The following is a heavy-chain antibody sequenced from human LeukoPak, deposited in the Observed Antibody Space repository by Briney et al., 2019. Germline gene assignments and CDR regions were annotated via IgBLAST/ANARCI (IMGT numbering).Heavy chain of an antibody. D-gene: IGHD6-19*01. CDR3: ASRYSSAWSLDY. V-gene: IGHV3-48*01. J-gene: IGHJ4*02. CDR1: GFTFSSFS. CDR2: IKSDSSTI. Sequence: PGGSLRLSCATSGFTFSSFSMNWVRQAPGKGLEWISYIKSDSSTIYYADSVKGRFTISRDKAKNSLCLQMNSLRAEDTAVYYCASRYSSAWSLDYWGQGTLVTVSS.